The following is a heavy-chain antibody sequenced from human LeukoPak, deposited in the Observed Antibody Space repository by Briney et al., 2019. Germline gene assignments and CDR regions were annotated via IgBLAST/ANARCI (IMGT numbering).Heavy chain of an antibody. V-gene: IGHV4-39*07. Sequence: ASETLSLTCTVSGGSISSSSYYWGWIRQPAGKGLEYIGTIYYSGSSYYNPSLKSRVTISLDTSKNQFSLKLSSVTAADTAVYYCARGSSGWYNWFDPWGPGTLVIVSS. CDR2: IYYSGSS. CDR1: GGSISSSSYY. CDR3: ARGSSGWYNWFDP. D-gene: IGHD6-19*01. J-gene: IGHJ5*02.